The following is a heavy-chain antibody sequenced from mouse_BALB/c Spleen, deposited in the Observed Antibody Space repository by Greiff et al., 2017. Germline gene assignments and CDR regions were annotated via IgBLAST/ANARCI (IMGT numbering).Heavy chain of an antibody. Sequence: EVQLQESGAELVRPGTSVKISCKASGYSFTSYWMHWVKQRPGQGLEWIGAIYPGNSDTSYNQKFKGKAKLTAVTSASTAYMELSSLTNEDSAVYYCTREGNGYSFDYWGQGTTLTVSS. D-gene: IGHD2-2*01. CDR3: TREGNGYSFDY. J-gene: IGHJ2*01. CDR2: IYPGNSDT. V-gene: IGHV1-5*01. CDR1: GYSFTSYW.